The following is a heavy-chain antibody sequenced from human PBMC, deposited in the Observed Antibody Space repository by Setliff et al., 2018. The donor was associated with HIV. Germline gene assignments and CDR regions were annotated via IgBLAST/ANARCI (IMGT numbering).Heavy chain of an antibody. CDR2: ISAYNGDS. V-gene: IGHV1-18*01. D-gene: IGHD1-1*01. J-gene: IGHJ4*02. CDR3: ATPDYNFLRGVNVWYFDY. Sequence: ASVKVSCKASGYTFSSYGISWVRQAPGQGLEWMGWISAYNGDSNYAQKVQGRITLTTDTATSTAYMELRSLRSEDTAVYYCATPDYNFLRGVNVWYFDYWGQGTLVTVSS. CDR1: GYTFSSYG.